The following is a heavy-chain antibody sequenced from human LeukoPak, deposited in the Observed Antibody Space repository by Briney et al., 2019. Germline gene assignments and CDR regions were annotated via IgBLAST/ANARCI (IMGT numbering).Heavy chain of an antibody. Sequence: PSETLSLTCTVSGYSISSGYYWGWIRQPPGKGLEWIGSIYHSGSTYYNPSLKSRVTISVDTSMNQFSLKLSSVTAADTAVYYCARDLDSINWYGIPPGWFDPWGQGTLVTVSS. D-gene: IGHD6-13*01. J-gene: IGHJ5*02. V-gene: IGHV4-38-2*02. CDR2: IYHSGST. CDR3: ARDLDSINWYGIPPGWFDP. CDR1: GYSISSGYY.